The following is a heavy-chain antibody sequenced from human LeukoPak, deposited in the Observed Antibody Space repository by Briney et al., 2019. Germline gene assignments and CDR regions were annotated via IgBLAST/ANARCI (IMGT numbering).Heavy chain of an antibody. CDR3: ARDPGSHCTPVVVVSYGRFDH. V-gene: IGHV4-59*01. J-gene: IGHJ5*02. CDR2: VSNSGST. Sequence: SETLSLTCTVSRASPNFYSSICSRQPPGKRLEWIGYVSNSGSTNYNPSLKSRVTISVDTSNNQISLTLTSVTSADTGVYYCARDPGSHCTPVVVVSYGRFDHWGQGTLVTVSS. D-gene: IGHD2-15*01. CDR1: RASPNFYS.